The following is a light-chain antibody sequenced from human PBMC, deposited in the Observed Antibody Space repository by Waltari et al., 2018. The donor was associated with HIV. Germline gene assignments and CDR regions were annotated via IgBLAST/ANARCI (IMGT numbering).Light chain of an antibody. CDR1: DSDFGFYNF. J-gene: IGLJ2*01. Sequence: SDLTQPASVSGFLGQSITISCTGADSDFGFYNFISWCQQQPGKVAKLLLYEVDTRASGVHGRFSGSKSGNTASLTISGLQVEDEGLYHCASYTADDTVLFGGGTTVTV. CDR3: ASYTADDTVL. CDR2: EVD. V-gene: IGLV2-14*01.